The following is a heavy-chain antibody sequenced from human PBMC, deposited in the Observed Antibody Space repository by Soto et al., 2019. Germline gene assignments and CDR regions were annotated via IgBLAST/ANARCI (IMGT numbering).Heavy chain of an antibody. CDR2: VSYDGNIE. CDR1: GFTFSYYS. V-gene: IGHV3-30-3*01. D-gene: IGHD2-15*01. CDR3: SRQYCSDSTCYYYNGMDV. Sequence: LRLSCAASGFTFSYYSMHWVRQAPGKGLEWVAVVSYDGNIEYYADSVKGRFSISRDNSKNTLNLQMDNLRVEDTAVYFCSRQYCSDSTCYYYNGMDVWGQGTTVTVSS. J-gene: IGHJ6*02.